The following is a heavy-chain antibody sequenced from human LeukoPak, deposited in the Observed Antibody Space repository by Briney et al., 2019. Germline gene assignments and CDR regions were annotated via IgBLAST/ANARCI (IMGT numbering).Heavy chain of an antibody. J-gene: IGHJ4*02. Sequence: PGRSLRLSCAASGFTFSSYGMHWVRQAPGKGLEWVAVISYDGSNKYYADSVKGRFTISRDNSKNTLYLQMNSLRAEDTAVYYCATNTDSSGYIVDYWGQGTLVTVSS. D-gene: IGHD3-22*01. CDR1: GFTFSSYG. V-gene: IGHV3-30*03. CDR3: ATNTDSSGYIVDY. CDR2: ISYDGSNK.